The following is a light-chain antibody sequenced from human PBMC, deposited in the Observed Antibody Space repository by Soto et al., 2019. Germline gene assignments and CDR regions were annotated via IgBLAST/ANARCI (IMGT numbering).Light chain of an antibody. CDR3: QQRSNWPPLT. CDR2: DAS. Sequence: EIVLTQSPATLSLSPGERATLSCRVSQSVSSYLAWYQQKPGQAPRLLIYDASNRATGIPARFSGSGSGTDFTLTISSLEPEDFAVYYCQQRSNWPPLTFGGGIKVEIK. V-gene: IGKV3-11*01. CDR1: QSVSSY. J-gene: IGKJ4*01.